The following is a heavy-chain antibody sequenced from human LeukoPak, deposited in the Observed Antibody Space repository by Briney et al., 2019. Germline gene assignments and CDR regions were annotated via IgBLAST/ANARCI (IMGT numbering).Heavy chain of an antibody. V-gene: IGHV3-33*01. CDR2: IWYDGSNK. CDR3: ARDPYCSSTSCPAGDAFDI. J-gene: IGHJ3*02. CDR1: GFTFSSYG. D-gene: IGHD2-2*01. Sequence: GGSLRLSCAASGFTFSSYGMHWVRQAPGKGLEWVAVIWYDGSNKYYADSVKGRFTISRDNSKSALYLQMNSLRAEDTAVYYCARDPYCSSTSCPAGDAFDIWGQGTMVTVSS.